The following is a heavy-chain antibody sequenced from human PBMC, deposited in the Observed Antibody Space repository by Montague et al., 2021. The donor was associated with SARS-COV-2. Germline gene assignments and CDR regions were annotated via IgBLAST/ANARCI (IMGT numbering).Heavy chain of an antibody. V-gene: IGHV4-59*01. Sequence: SETLSLTRTVSGASMSGSYWGWVQQPPGKGPEWIGNIYSSGSTHYNPSLKSRVTISVDTSKSQFSLRLTSVTAADTAVYYCVREGRSSAYAMDYWGQGTLVTVSS. D-gene: IGHD3-22*01. CDR2: IYSSGST. CDR3: VREGRSSAYAMDY. CDR1: GASMSGSY. J-gene: IGHJ4*02.